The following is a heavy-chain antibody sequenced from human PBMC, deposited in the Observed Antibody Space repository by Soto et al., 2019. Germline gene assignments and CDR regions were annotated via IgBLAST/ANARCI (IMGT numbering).Heavy chain of an antibody. J-gene: IGHJ4*02. Sequence: QVQLVQSGAEVKKPGSSVKVSCKASGGTFSSYTISWVRQAPGPGLEWMGRIIPILGIANYAQKFQGRVTITADKSTSTAYMELSSMRSEDTAVYSCASQKPYDDLDYWGQGTLVTVSS. V-gene: IGHV1-69*02. CDR2: IIPILGIA. CDR3: ASQKPYDDLDY. D-gene: IGHD3-3*01. CDR1: GGTFSSYT.